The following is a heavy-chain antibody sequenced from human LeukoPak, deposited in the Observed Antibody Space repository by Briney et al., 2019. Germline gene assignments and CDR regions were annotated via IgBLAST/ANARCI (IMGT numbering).Heavy chain of an antibody. Sequence: GSLRLSCAASGFAFSSYSMSWVRQAPGKGLGWVSAITNSGGSTYYADSVKGRFTISRDNAKNSLYLQMNSLRAEDTAVYYCARGGLRITMIVVVTGELDYWGQGTLVTVSS. CDR1: GFAFSSYS. D-gene: IGHD3-22*01. J-gene: IGHJ4*02. V-gene: IGHV3-23*01. CDR2: ITNSGGST. CDR3: ARGGLRITMIVVVTGELDY.